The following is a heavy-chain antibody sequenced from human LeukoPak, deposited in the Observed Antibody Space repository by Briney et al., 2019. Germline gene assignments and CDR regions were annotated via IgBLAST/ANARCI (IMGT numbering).Heavy chain of an antibody. Sequence: GASVKVSCTASGYTFTSYAMHWVRQAPGQRLEWMGWINAGNGNTKYSQKFQGRVTITRDTSASTAYMELSSLRSEDTAVYYCARAGYDFWSDYPSAMDVWGQGTTVTVSS. V-gene: IGHV1-3*01. J-gene: IGHJ6*02. D-gene: IGHD3-3*01. CDR2: INAGNGNT. CDR3: ARAGYDFWSDYPSAMDV. CDR1: GYTFTSYA.